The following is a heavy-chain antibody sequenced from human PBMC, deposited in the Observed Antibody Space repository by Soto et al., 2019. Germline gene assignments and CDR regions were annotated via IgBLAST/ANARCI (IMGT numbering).Heavy chain of an antibody. V-gene: IGHV4-59*08. CDR2: IYYSGST. Sequence: QVQLQESGPGLVKPSETLSLTCTVSGDSISSYYWSWIRQPPGKGLEWIGYIYYSGSTNYNPSLKSRVTISVDTSKNQFSLKLSSVTAAHTAVYYCAWLSRLWYFDLWGRGTLVPVSS. D-gene: IGHD5-12*01. CDR3: AWLSRLWYFDL. J-gene: IGHJ2*01. CDR1: GDSISSYY.